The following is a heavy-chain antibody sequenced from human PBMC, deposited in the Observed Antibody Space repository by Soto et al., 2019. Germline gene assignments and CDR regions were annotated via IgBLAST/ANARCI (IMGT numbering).Heavy chain of an antibody. J-gene: IGHJ4*02. CDR1: GFTFSSFD. CDR3: ARHQWPGFAY. Sequence: EVQLLESGGDFVQPGGSLRLSCAASGFTFSSFDVSWVRQAPGKGLEWVSSIGDNTYYSDSVRGRFTLSRDNAKNTLYLQXNSLRVEXTAVYFCARHQWPGFAYWGQGTLVTVSS. D-gene: IGHD3-16*01. V-gene: IGHV3-23*01. CDR2: IGDNT.